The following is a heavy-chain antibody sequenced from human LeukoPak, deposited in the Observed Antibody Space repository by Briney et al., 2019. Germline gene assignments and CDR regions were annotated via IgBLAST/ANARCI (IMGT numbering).Heavy chain of an antibody. J-gene: IGHJ5*02. CDR1: GFTFSSYA. D-gene: IGHD3-22*01. V-gene: IGHV3-23*01. Sequence: PGGSLRLSCAASGFTFSSYAMSWVRQAPGKGLEWVSAISGSGGSTYYADSVKGRFTISRDNSKNTLYLQMNSLRAEDTAVYYCAKAEYYYDSSGYGGFWFDPWGQATLVTVSS. CDR3: AKAEYYYDSSGYGGFWFDP. CDR2: ISGSGGST.